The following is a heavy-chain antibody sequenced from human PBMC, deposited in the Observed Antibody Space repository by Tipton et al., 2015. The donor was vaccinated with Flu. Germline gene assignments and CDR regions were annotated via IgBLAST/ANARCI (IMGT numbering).Heavy chain of an antibody. Sequence: PGLVKPSETMSLTCNVSGGSIISYYWSWIRQPPGKGLEWIAYIYDSGDTNYNPSLKSRVTVSLDTSKNQFSLKLNSVTAADTAVYYCARRDYSNYVSDPKNWFDPWGQGTLVTVSS. CDR3: ARRDYSNYVSDPKNWFDP. CDR1: GGSIISYY. V-gene: IGHV4-59*01. J-gene: IGHJ5*02. CDR2: IYDSGDT. D-gene: IGHD4-11*01.